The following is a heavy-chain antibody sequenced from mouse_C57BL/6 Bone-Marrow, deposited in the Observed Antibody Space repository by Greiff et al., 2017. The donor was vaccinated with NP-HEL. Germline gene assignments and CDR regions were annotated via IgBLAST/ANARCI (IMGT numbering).Heavy chain of an antibody. CDR3: ARGVRTVYFDY. Sequence: QVQLQQSGAELARPGASVKLSCKASGYTFTSYGISWVKQRTGQGLEWIGEIYPRSGDTYYNEKFKGKATLTADKSSSTAYMELRSLTSEDSAVYVCARGVRTVYFDYWGQGTTLTVSS. D-gene: IGHD1-1*01. CDR2: IYPRSGDT. J-gene: IGHJ2*01. V-gene: IGHV1-81*01. CDR1: GYTFTSYG.